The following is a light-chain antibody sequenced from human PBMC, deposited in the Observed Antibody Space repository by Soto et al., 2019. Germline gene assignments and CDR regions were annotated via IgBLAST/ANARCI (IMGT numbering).Light chain of an antibody. Sequence: ETVMTQSPATLSVSPGEGATLSCRASRSISSSLAWYQQKPGQAPRLLIYGASSRATGIPDRFSGSGSGTDFTLTISRLEPEDFAVYYCQQYGSSPYTFGQGTKVDIK. CDR3: QQYGSSPYT. CDR2: GAS. CDR1: RSISSS. V-gene: IGKV3-20*01. J-gene: IGKJ2*01.